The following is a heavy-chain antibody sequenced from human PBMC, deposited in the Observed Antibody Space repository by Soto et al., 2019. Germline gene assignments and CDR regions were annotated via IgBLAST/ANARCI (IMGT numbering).Heavy chain of an antibody. D-gene: IGHD5-18*01. CDR2: INPNSGDT. CDR3: ARGDKGDVYRYGPYPYYYCSMDV. Sequence: ASVKVSCKASGYTFTGYYVHWVRQAPGQGLEWMGWINPNSGDTYLAQRFQGRVTMNRDTSIGTVYMELSSLRSEDTAVYYCARGDKGDVYRYGPYPYYYCSMDVWGQGTTVTVSS. J-gene: IGHJ6*02. CDR1: GYTFTGYY. V-gene: IGHV1-2*02.